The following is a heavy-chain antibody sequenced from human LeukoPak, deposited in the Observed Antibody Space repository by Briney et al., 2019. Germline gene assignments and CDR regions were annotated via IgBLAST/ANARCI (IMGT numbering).Heavy chain of an antibody. Sequence: PSETLSLTCTVSGGSISSNYWSWIRQPPGKGLEWIGYVSYRGSTNYNPSLKSRVTISVDTSKNQFSLKLSSVTAVDTAVYYCARHPSVGATTGFDYWGQGTLVIVSS. V-gene: IGHV4-59*08. D-gene: IGHD1-26*01. CDR1: GGSISSNY. CDR3: ARHPSVGATTGFDY. CDR2: VSYRGST. J-gene: IGHJ4*02.